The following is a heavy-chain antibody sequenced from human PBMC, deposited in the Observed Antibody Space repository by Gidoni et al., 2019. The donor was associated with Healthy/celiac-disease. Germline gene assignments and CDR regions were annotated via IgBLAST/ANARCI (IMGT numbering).Heavy chain of an antibody. Sequence: QVQLVESGGGVVQPGRSLRLSWPAYGFTFSRYAMPWFRQAPGKGLEWVAVIWYDGSNKYYADSVKGRYTISRDNSKNTLYLQMNSLRAEDTAVYYCARAPSGYYDSSGYYFLGGYFDYWGQGTLVTVSS. V-gene: IGHV3-33*01. CDR1: GFTFSRYA. D-gene: IGHD3-22*01. CDR3: ARAPSGYYDSSGYYFLGGYFDY. CDR2: IWYDGSNK. J-gene: IGHJ4*02.